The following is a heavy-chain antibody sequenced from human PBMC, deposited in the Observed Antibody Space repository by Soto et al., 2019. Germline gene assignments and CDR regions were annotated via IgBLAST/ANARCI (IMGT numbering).Heavy chain of an antibody. J-gene: IGHJ5*02. Sequence: SVKVSCKASESTFMNYYISWVRQATGQGLEWMGWMNPNSGNTGYALKFQGRVSMTRNTSIYTVYLELSSLASDDTAVYYCVRMASSGTLNWFDPWGQGTLVTVSS. V-gene: IGHV1-8*01. CDR1: ESTFMNYY. CDR3: VRMASSGTLNWFDP. CDR2: MNPNSGNT. D-gene: IGHD1-1*01.